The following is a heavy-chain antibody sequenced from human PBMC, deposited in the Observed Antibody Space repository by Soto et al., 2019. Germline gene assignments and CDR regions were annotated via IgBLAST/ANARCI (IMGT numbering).Heavy chain of an antibody. CDR2: IMTVFRRP. Sequence: QVQLVQSGAEVTKPGSSVKVSCKASGGTFRTSAISWVRQAPGQGLEWVGGIMTVFRRPKYAQNFQGRVTTTAHESTRTAYMELSSLRSDDTAVYYCARDKDRPRLSGTYYYSLDVWGRGTAVTVSS. V-gene: IGHV1-69*12. CDR1: GGTFRTSA. J-gene: IGHJ6*02. CDR3: ARDKDRPRLSGTYYYSLDV. D-gene: IGHD5-12*01.